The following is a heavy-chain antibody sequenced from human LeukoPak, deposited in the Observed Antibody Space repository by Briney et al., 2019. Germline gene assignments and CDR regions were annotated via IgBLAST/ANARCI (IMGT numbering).Heavy chain of an antibody. CDR2: IYPGDSDT. CDR3: ATSLRSSGWGFDY. D-gene: IGHD6-19*01. Sequence: GESLKISCKGSGYSFSTYWIGWVRQMPGKGLEWMGIIYPGDSDTSYSPSFQGQVTISADKSISTAYLQWSSLKASDTAMYYCATSLRSSGWGFDYWGQGTLVTVSS. J-gene: IGHJ4*02. V-gene: IGHV5-51*01. CDR1: GYSFSTYW.